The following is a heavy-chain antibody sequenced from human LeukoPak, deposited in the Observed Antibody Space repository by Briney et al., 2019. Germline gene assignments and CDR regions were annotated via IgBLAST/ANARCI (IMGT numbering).Heavy chain of an antibody. V-gene: IGHV3-48*01. Sequence: GGSLRLSCAVSGFTFSSYSMNWVRQAPGKGLEWVSYISSSSSTIYYADSVKGRFTISRDNAKNSLYLQMNSLRAEDTAVYYCEAAPHSSRGDAFDIWGQGTMVTVSS. D-gene: IGHD6-6*01. CDR1: GFTFSSYS. CDR3: EAAPHSSRGDAFDI. J-gene: IGHJ3*02. CDR2: ISSSSSTI.